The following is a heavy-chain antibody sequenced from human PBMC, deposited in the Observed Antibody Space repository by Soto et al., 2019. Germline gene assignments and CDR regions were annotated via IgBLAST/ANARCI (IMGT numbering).Heavy chain of an antibody. D-gene: IGHD3-16*01. CDR1: GYTFTSYG. CDR3: ARGVMKPHYYYGMDV. V-gene: IGHV1-18*01. CDR2: ISAYNGNT. Sequence: ASVKVSCKASGYTFTSYGISWVRQAPGQGLEWMGWISAYNGNTTYAQKLQGRVTMTTDTSTSTAYMELRSLRSDDTAVYYCARGVMKPHYYYGMDVWGQGTTVTVSS. J-gene: IGHJ6*02.